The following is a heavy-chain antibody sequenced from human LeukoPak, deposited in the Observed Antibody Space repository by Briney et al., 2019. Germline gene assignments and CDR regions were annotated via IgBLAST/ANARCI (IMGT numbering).Heavy chain of an antibody. CDR3: ARAVAGTYDYYSYYMDV. CDR2: MNPNSGNT. Sequence: ASVKVSCKASGYTFTSYDINWVRQATGQGLEWMGWMNPNSGNTGYAQKFQGRVTITRNTSISTAYMELSSLRSEDTAVYYCARAVAGTYDYYSYYMDVWGKGTTVTVSS. J-gene: IGHJ6*03. D-gene: IGHD6-19*01. V-gene: IGHV1-8*03. CDR1: GYTFTSYD.